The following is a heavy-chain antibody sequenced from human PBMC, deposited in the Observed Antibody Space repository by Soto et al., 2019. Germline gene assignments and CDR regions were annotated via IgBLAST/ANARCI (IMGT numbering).Heavy chain of an antibody. CDR3: ARHRIEVVWRGFDF. V-gene: IGHV4-39*01. D-gene: IGHD1-1*01. CDR1: ADSSTISNSY. CDR2: SSYNGGT. Sequence: KAXETLSLPCTVSADSSTISNSYWGWLRQPPGKGLQWIGSSSYNGGTFYNPSLKGRVAISVDTSKKQSSLQVTSVTAADTAVYYCARHRIEVVWRGFDFWGQGSPVTVSS. J-gene: IGHJ4*02.